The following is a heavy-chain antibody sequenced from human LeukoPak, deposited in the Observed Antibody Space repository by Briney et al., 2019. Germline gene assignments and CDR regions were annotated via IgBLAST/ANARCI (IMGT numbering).Heavy chain of an antibody. CDR2: IYYSGST. CDR1: GGSISSSSYY. D-gene: IGHD5-18*01. Sequence: PSETLSLTCTVSGGSISSSSYYWGWIRQPPGKGLEWIGSIYYSGSTYYNPSLKSRVTISVDTSKNQFSLKLSSVTAADTAVYYCASGSGYSYGYEAFDYYYYYGMDVWGQGTTVTVSS. V-gene: IGHV4-39*01. CDR3: ASGSGYSYGYEAFDYYYYYGMDV. J-gene: IGHJ6*02.